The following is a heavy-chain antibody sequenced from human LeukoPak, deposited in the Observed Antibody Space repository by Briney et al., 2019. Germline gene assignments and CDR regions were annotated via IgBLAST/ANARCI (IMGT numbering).Heavy chain of an antibody. CDR3: ARGGVGYCTNGVCYREEDYYYYMDV. CDR1: GYTFTSYY. D-gene: IGHD2-8*01. Sequence: ASVKVSCKASGYTFTSYYMHWVRQAPGQGLEWMGIINPSGGSTSYAQKFQGRVTMTRDMSTSTVYMELSSLRSEDTAVYYCARGGVGYCTNGVCYREEDYYYYMDVWGKGTTVTVSS. CDR2: INPSGGST. J-gene: IGHJ6*03. V-gene: IGHV1-46*01.